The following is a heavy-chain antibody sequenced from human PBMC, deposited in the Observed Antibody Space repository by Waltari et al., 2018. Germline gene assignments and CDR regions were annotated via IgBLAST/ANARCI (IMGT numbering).Heavy chain of an antibody. CDR3: ARNAYCGGDCYLAFDY. J-gene: IGHJ4*02. CDR2: IIPIFGTA. V-gene: IGHV1-69*05. D-gene: IGHD2-21*01. Sequence: QVQLVQSGAEVKKPGSSVKVSCKASGGTFSSYAISWVRHAPGQGLEWMGGIIPIFGTANYAQKFQGRVTITTDESTSTAYMELSSLRSEDTAVYYCARNAYCGGDCYLAFDYWGQGTLVTVSS. CDR1: GGTFSSYA.